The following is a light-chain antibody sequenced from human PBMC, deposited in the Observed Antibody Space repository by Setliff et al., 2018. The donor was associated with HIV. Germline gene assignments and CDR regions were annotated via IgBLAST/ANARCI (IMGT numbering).Light chain of an antibody. CDR2: QAT. CDR1: SSDIGRYNL. J-gene: IGLJ1*01. CDR3: CPNTGSNTYV. V-gene: IGLV2-23*01. Sequence: QSVLTQPASVSGSPGQSITISCTGTSSDIGRYNLVSWYQQYPGKAPKLMIYQATKRPSGVSNRFSGSKSGNTASLTISGLQAEDEADYYCCPNTGSNTYVFGSGTESPS.